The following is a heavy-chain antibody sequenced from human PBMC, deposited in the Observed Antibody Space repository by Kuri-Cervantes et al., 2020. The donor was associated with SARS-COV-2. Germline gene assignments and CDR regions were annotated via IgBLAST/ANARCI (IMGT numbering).Heavy chain of an antibody. V-gene: IGHV3-23*01. J-gene: IGHJ6*02. CDR2: ISGSGGST. CDR3: ARDLGGPRFGGMDV. Sequence: GESLKISCAASGFTFSSYAMSWVRQAPGKGLEWVSAISGSGGSTYYADSVKGRFTISRENAKNSLYLQMNSLRAGDTAVYYCARDLGGPRFGGMDVWGQGTTVTVSS. D-gene: IGHD3-16*01. CDR1: GFTFSSYA.